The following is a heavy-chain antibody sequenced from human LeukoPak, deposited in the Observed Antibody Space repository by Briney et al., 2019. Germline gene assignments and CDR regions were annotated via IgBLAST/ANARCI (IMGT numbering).Heavy chain of an antibody. CDR3: ARAGRYDSSGMGIFDY. CDR2: IYTSGNT. Sequence: PSETLSLTCTVSGGSISSYYWSWIRQPAGKGLEWIGRIYTSGNTNYNPSLKSRVTISVDKSKNQFSLKLSSVTAADTAMYYCARAGRYDSSGMGIFDYWGQGTLVTVSS. CDR1: GGSISSYY. J-gene: IGHJ4*02. V-gene: IGHV4-4*07. D-gene: IGHD3-22*01.